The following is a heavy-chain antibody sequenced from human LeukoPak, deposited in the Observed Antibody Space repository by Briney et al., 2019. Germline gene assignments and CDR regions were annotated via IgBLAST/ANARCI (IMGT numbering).Heavy chain of an antibody. CDR1: GYTFTGYY. D-gene: IGHD3-22*01. J-gene: IGHJ4*02. Sequence: ASVKVSCKASGYTFTGYYMHWVRQAPGQGLEWMGRINPNSGGTNYAQKFQGRVTMTRDTSISTAYMELSRLRSDDTAVYYCARDRGLDYYDSSGYYFDYWGQGTLVTVSS. V-gene: IGHV1-2*06. CDR2: INPNSGGT. CDR3: ARDRGLDYYDSSGYYFDY.